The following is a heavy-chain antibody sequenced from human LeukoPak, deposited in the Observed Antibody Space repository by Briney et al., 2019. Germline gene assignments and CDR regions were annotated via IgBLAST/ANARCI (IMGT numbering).Heavy chain of an antibody. CDR3: ARGSVTQQLD. Sequence: SETLSLTCTVSGGSISSGGYYWSWIRQHPGKGLEWIGYIYYSGSTYYNPSLKSRVTISVDTSKNQFSLKLSSVTAADTAVYYCARGSVTQQLDWGQGTLVTVSS. D-gene: IGHD6-13*01. CDR1: GGSISSGGYY. CDR2: IYYSGST. J-gene: IGHJ4*02. V-gene: IGHV4-31*03.